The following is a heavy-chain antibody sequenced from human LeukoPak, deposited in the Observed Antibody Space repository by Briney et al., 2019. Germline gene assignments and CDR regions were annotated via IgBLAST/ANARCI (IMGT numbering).Heavy chain of an antibody. Sequence: PGRSLRLSCAASGFTFSSYGMHWVRQAPGKGLEWVAVISYDGSNKYYANSVKGRFTISRDNSKNTLYLQMNSLRAEDTAVYYCAKDPYDSSGYYLPGAFDIWGQGTMVTVSS. J-gene: IGHJ3*02. CDR3: AKDPYDSSGYYLPGAFDI. CDR2: ISYDGSNK. D-gene: IGHD3-22*01. CDR1: GFTFSSYG. V-gene: IGHV3-30*18.